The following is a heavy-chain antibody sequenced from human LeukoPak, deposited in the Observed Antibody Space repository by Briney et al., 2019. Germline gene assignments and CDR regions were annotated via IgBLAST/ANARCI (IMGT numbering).Heavy chain of an antibody. J-gene: IGHJ4*02. Sequence: GGSLRLSCAASGFTFSGHAMSWVRQAPVKGLEWVSYISSSGSTIYYADSVKGRFTISRDNAKNSLYLQMNSLRAEDTAVYYCATKDSSGNAFDYWGQGTLVTVSS. CDR3: ATKDSSGNAFDY. V-gene: IGHV3-11*04. CDR2: ISSSGSTI. CDR1: GFTFSGHA. D-gene: IGHD3-22*01.